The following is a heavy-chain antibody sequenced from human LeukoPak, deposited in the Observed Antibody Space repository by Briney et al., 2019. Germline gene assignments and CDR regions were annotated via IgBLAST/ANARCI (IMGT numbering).Heavy chain of an antibody. CDR1: GFSLTTRGVG. Sequence: SGPALVKPTQTLTLTCTFSGFSLTTRGVGVGRIRQPPGKALEWLALIYWDDDKCCSPSLKSRLTITKDTSKNQVVLTMTNMDPVDTATYYCAHRTDLYSSSWYWGYWGQGTLVTVSS. V-gene: IGHV2-5*02. D-gene: IGHD6-13*01. CDR3: AHRTDLYSSSWYWGY. J-gene: IGHJ4*02. CDR2: IYWDDDK.